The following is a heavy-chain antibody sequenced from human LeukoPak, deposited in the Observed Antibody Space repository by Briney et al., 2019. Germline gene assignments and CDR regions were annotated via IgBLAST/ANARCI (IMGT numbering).Heavy chain of an antibody. CDR2: INNDGSST. CDR1: GFTFSSYW. CDR3: ARVARGDYYYYYMDV. J-gene: IGHJ6*03. Sequence: GGSLRLSCGASGFTFSSYWMHWVRQAPGKGLVWVSRINNDGSSTSYADSVQGRFTISRDNAKNTLYLQVNSLRAEDTALYYCARVARGDYYYYYMDVWGKGTTVTVSS. V-gene: IGHV3-74*01. D-gene: IGHD3-10*01.